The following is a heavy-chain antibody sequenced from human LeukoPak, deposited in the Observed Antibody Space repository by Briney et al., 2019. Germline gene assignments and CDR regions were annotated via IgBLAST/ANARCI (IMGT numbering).Heavy chain of an antibody. Sequence: SETLSLTCTVSGGYISTYYWSWIGQSPGKGLVWIGCVYNSGSTSYNPSLKSRVTISVDTSKNQFSLKLSSVTAADTAVYYCAKSSGWSIIRLDPWGQGTLVIVSS. V-gene: IGHV4-59*03. D-gene: IGHD6-19*01. CDR2: VYNSGST. CDR1: GGYISTYY. CDR3: AKSSGWSIIRLDP. J-gene: IGHJ5*02.